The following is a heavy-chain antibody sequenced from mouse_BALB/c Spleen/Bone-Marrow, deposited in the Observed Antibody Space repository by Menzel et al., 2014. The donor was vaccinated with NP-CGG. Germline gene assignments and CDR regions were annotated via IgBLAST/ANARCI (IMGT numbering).Heavy chain of an antibody. V-gene: IGHV4-1*02. CDR2: INPDSSTI. CDR3: GGLHYYGFFAY. CDR1: GFDFSRYW. D-gene: IGHD1-2*01. J-gene: IGHJ3*01. Sequence: EVKLMESGGGLVQPGGSLKLSCAASGFDFSRYWMSWVRQAPGKGLEWIGEINPDSSTINYTPSLKDKFIISRDNAKNTLYLQMSKVRTEDATVYYYGGLHYYGFFAYWGQGTLVTVSA.